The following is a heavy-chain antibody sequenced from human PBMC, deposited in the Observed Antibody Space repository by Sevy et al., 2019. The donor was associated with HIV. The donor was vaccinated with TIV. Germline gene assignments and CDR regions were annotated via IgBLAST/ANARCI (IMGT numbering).Heavy chain of an antibody. D-gene: IGHD3-22*01. CDR2: INWNGDNT. Sequence: GGSLRLSCAASGFPFSDYAMSWVRQPPGKGLEWVSGINWNGDNTGYGDSLKGRFTSSRDDAKNHLYLEIHSLRVEDTALYYCARSTYYYDTTGYGAFDLWGQGTMVTVSS. J-gene: IGHJ3*01. CDR3: ARSTYYYDTTGYGAFDL. CDR1: GFPFSDYA. V-gene: IGHV3-20*04.